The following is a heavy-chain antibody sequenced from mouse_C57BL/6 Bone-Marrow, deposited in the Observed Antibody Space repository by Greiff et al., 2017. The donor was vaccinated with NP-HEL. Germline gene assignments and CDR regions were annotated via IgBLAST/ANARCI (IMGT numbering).Heavy chain of an antibody. D-gene: IGHD2-3*01. CDR1: GYTFTSYW. CDR2: IDPSASYT. V-gene: IGHV1-69*01. Sequence: VQLQQPGAELVMPGASVKLSCKASGYTFTSYWMHWVKQRPGQGLEWIGEIDPSASYTNYYHQFKSKSTLTVDKSSSTAYMQLSSLTSEDSAVYYCARDGYPFYWYFDVWGTGTTVTVSS. J-gene: IGHJ1*03. CDR3: ARDGYPFYWYFDV.